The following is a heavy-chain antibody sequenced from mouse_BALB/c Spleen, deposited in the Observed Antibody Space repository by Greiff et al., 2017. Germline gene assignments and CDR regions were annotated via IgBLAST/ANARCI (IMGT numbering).Heavy chain of an antibody. CDR3: ARGALITTVVAKSLYFDY. J-gene: IGHJ2*01. D-gene: IGHD1-1*01. V-gene: IGHV2-9*02. Sequence: VQGVESGPGLVAPSQSLSITCTVSGFSLTSYGVHWVRQPPGKGLEWLGVIWAGGSTNYNSALMSRLSISKDNSKSQVFLKMNSLQTDDTAMYYCARGALITTVVAKSLYFDYWGQGTTLTVSS. CDR2: IWAGGST. CDR1: GFSLTSYG.